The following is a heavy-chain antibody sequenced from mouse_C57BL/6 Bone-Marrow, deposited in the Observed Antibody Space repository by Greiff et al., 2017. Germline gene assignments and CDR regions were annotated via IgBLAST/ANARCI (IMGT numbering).Heavy chain of an antibody. Sequence: VQLQQPGAELVKPGASVKLSCKASGYTFTSYWMHWVKQRPGQGLEWIGMIHPNSGSTNYNEKFKSKATLTVDKSSSTAYMQLSSLTSEDSAVYYCARFDYDGIPLFDYWGQGTTLTVSS. CDR1: GYTFTSYW. V-gene: IGHV1-64*01. D-gene: IGHD2-4*01. CDR3: ARFDYDGIPLFDY. CDR2: IHPNSGST. J-gene: IGHJ2*01.